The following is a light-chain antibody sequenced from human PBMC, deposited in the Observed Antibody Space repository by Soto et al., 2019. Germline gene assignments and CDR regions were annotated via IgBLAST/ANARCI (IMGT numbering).Light chain of an antibody. CDR1: QSVSSY. CDR3: QQRSNWPPYLT. Sequence: EIVLTQSPATLSLSPGERATLSCRASQSVSSYLAWYQQKPGQAPRLLIYDASNRATGIPARFSGSGSGTDFTLTISSLEPEDFADYYCQQRSNWPPYLTFGGGTKVEIK. V-gene: IGKV3-11*01. CDR2: DAS. J-gene: IGKJ4*02.